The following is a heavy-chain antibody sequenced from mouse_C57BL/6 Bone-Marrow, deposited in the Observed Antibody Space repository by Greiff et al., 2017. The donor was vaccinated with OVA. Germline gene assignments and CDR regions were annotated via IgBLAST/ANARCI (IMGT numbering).Heavy chain of an antibody. CDR1: GFTFTDYY. CDR2: IRNKANGYTT. Sequence: EVKVEESGGGLVQPGGSLSLSCAASGFTFTDYYMSWVRQPPGKALEWLGFIRNKANGYTTEYSASVKGRFTISRDNSQSILYLQRKALRAEDSATYYCARAIGYYGSSYPFDYWGQGTTLTVSS. D-gene: IGHD1-1*01. J-gene: IGHJ2*01. CDR3: ARAIGYYGSSYPFDY. V-gene: IGHV7-3*01.